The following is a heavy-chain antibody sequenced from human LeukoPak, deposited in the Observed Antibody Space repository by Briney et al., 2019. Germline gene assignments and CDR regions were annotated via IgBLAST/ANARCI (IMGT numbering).Heavy chain of an antibody. V-gene: IGHV4-31*03. CDR1: GGSISSGGYY. D-gene: IGHD3-10*01. CDR2: IYYSGST. CDR3: ARGGITMVRVDY. J-gene: IGHJ4*02. Sequence: SETLSLTCTVSGGSISSGGYYWSWIRQHPGKGLEWIGYIYYSGSTYYNPSLKSRVTISVDTSKNQFSLKLSSVTAADTAVYYCARGGITMVRVDYWGQGTLVTVSS.